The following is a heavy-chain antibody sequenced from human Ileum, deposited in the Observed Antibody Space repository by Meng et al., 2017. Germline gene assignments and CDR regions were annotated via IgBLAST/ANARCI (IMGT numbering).Heavy chain of an antibody. CDR3: ARAELGTITRFDS. V-gene: IGHV3-9*01. J-gene: IGHJ4*02. CDR2: INSAESDT. Sequence: VYRVGPGGGLVRPGRALRRSCVASGLTFDDHAMHWVRQAPGKGLEWVSRINSAESDTGYADSVKGRFTISRDNAKSTLYLQMNSLRAEDTAVYYCARAELGTITRFDSWGQGTLVTVSS. D-gene: IGHD5-24*01. CDR1: GLTFDDHA.